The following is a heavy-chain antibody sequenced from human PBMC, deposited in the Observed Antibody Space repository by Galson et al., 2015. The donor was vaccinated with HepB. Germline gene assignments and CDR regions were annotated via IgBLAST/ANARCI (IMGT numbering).Heavy chain of an antibody. CDR3: ASSGPPYYDFWRGYWGGKYYYYGMDV. J-gene: IGHJ6*02. D-gene: IGHD3-3*01. Sequence: SVKVSCKASGYTFTSYGISWVRQAPGQGLEWMGWISAYNGNTNYAQKLQGRVTMTTDTSTSTAYMELRSLRSDDTAVYYCASSGPPYYDFWRGYWGGKYYYYGMDVWGQGTTVTVSS. V-gene: IGHV1-18*04. CDR2: ISAYNGNT. CDR1: GYTFTSYG.